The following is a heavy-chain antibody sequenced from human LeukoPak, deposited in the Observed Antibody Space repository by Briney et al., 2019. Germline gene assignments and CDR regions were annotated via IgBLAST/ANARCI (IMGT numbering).Heavy chain of an antibody. CDR3: ARGENYFDY. V-gene: IGHV3-30*03. D-gene: IGHD1-26*01. Sequence: GGSLRLSCAASGFTFSSYGMHWVRQAPGKGLEWVAVISYDGSNKYYADSVKGRSTISRDNSKNTLYLQMNSLRAEDTAVYYCARGENYFDYWGQGTLVTVSS. J-gene: IGHJ4*02. CDR2: ISYDGSNK. CDR1: GFTFSSYG.